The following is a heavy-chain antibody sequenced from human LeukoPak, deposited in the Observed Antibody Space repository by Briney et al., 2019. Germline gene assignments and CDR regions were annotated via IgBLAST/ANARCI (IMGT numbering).Heavy chain of an antibody. Sequence: ASVKVSCKASGYTFTSYGISWVRQAPGQGLEWMGWISAYNGNTNYAQKLQGRVTMTTVTSTSAAYMELRSLRSDDTAVYYCARGASHYDFWSGYSNYYGMDVWGQGTTVTVSS. D-gene: IGHD3-3*01. J-gene: IGHJ6*02. CDR2: ISAYNGNT. CDR1: GYTFTSYG. CDR3: ARGASHYDFWSGYSNYYGMDV. V-gene: IGHV1-18*01.